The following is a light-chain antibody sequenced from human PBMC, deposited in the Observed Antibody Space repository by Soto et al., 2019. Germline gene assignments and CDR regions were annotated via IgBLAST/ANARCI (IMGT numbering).Light chain of an antibody. J-gene: IGKJ5*01. CDR3: MQGLQTPPIT. CDR1: QSPLHRNGYNY. Sequence: GLTQSPLSLHVTPGDPASISCGSSQSPLHRNGYNYLDWYLQKPGQSPKLMIYLGYNRASGVPDTFSGSGSGTDFTLKISRVQAEDVGVYYCMQGLQTPPITFGQGTRVEIK. V-gene: IGKV2-28*01. CDR2: LGY.